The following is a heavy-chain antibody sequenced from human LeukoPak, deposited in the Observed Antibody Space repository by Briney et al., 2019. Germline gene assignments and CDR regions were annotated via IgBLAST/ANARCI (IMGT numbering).Heavy chain of an antibody. CDR1: GFTFSSYW. D-gene: IGHD3-3*01. Sequence: GGSLRLSCAASGFTFSSYWMSWVRQAPGKGLEWVANIKQDGSEKYYVDSVKGRFTISRDNAKNSLYLQMNSLRAEDTAVYYCAKTLKDRYYDFWSGYYHYYYYMDVWGKGTTATVSS. CDR3: AKTLKDRYYDFWSGYYHYYYYMDV. V-gene: IGHV3-7*01. CDR2: IKQDGSEK. J-gene: IGHJ6*03.